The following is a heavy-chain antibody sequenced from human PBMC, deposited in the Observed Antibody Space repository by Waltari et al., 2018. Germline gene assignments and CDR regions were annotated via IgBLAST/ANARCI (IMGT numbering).Heavy chain of an antibody. CDR3: AKVGSGLTLQWELAHFDY. D-gene: IGHD1-26*01. V-gene: IGHV3-30*02. CDR1: GFTFSSYG. J-gene: IGHJ4*02. Sequence: QVQLVESGGGVVQPGGSLRLSCAASGFTFSSYGMHWVRQAPGKGLEWVAFIRYDGSNKYYADSVKGRFTISRDNSKNTLYLQMNSLRAEDTAVYYCAKVGSGLTLQWELAHFDYWGQGTLVTVSS. CDR2: IRYDGSNK.